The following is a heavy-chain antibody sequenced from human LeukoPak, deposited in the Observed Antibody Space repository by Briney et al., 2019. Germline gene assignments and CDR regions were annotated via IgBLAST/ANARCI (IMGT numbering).Heavy chain of an antibody. CDR3: AREYGDYGDYYYYGMDV. V-gene: IGHV1-24*01. CDR2: FDPEDGET. D-gene: IGHD4-17*01. CDR1: GYTLTELS. Sequence: GASVKVSCKVSGYTLTELSMHWVRQAPGKGLEWMGGFDPEDGETIYAQRFQGRVTMTEDTSTDTAYMELRSLRSDGTAVYYCAREYGDYGDYYYYGMDVWGQGTTVTVSS. J-gene: IGHJ6*02.